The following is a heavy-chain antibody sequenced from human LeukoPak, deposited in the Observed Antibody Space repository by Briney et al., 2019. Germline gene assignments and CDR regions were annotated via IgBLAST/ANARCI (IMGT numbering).Heavy chain of an antibody. CDR2: ISSSGNAI. V-gene: IGHV3-48*01. Sequence: PGGSLRLSCAASGFTVSSNYMNWVRQAPGRGLEWVSYISSSGNAIYYAESVKGRFTISRDNARNSLYLQMDSLRVEDTAVYYCARAPLEIVGIDYWGQGTLVTVSS. CDR1: GFTVSSNY. CDR3: ARAPLEIVGIDY. D-gene: IGHD1-26*01. J-gene: IGHJ4*02.